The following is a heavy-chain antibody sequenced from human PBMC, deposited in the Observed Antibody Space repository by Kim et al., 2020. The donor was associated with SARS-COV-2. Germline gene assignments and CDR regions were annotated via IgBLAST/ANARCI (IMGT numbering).Heavy chain of an antibody. CDR1: GFTFSSYG. CDR3: AKDTPITGDFVY. V-gene: IGHV3-30*18. CDR2: ISYDGSNK. D-gene: IGHD7-27*01. Sequence: GGSLRLSCAASGFTFSSYGMHWVRQAPGKGLEWVAVISYDGSNKYYADSVKGRFTISRDNSKNTLYLQMSSLRADDTALYYCAKDTPITGDFVYWGQGTLVTVSS. J-gene: IGHJ4*02.